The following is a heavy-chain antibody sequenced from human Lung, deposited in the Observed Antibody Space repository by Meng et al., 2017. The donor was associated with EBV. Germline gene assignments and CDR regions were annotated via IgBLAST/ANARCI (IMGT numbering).Heavy chain of an antibody. Sequence: QGQPQQWGAGLLKPSETLSLTCAVYGGSFSGSFSGYYWSWIRQAPGKGLEWIGEINDSGSTDYNPSLKSRLTISVDRSKSQFSLELSSVTAADTAVYYCARSTFDYWGQGTLVTVSS. V-gene: IGHV4-34*01. CDR2: INDSGST. J-gene: IGHJ4*02. D-gene: IGHD1-26*01. CDR1: GGSFSGSFSGYY. CDR3: ARSTFDY.